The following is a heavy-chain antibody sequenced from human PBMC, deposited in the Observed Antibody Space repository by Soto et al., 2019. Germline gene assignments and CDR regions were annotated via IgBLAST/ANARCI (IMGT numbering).Heavy chain of an antibody. Sequence: GGSLRLSCAASGFTFSSYGMHWVRQAPGKGLEWVAVISYDGSNKYYADSVKGRFTISRDNSKNTLYLQMNSLRAEDTAVYYCAKAYGGNSEYVLDYWGQGTLVTVSS. CDR3: AKAYGGNSEYVLDY. CDR2: ISYDGSNK. J-gene: IGHJ4*02. D-gene: IGHD4-17*01. V-gene: IGHV3-30*18. CDR1: GFTFSSYG.